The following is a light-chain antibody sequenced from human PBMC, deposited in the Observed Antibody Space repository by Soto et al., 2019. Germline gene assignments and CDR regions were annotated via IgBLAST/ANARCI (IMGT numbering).Light chain of an antibody. J-gene: IGLJ2*01. CDR1: SXDVGTYNY. V-gene: IGLV2-11*01. CDR2: DVS. Sequence: QSVLTQPRSVSGPPGQSVSISCSGTSXDVGTYNYVSWYQQHPGKAPKLMIYDVSKRPSGVPDRFSGSKSGNTASLTISGLQAEDEADYYCCSYAGGYTHAVFGGGTKVTLL. CDR3: CSYAGGYTHAV.